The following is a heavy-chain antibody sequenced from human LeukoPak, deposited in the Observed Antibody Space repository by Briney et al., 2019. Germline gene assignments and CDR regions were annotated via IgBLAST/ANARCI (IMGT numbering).Heavy chain of an antibody. CDR1: GFTFSSYS. CDR3: AKEAGQGDYYYYYMDV. D-gene: IGHD6-19*01. Sequence: GGSLRLSCAASGFTFSSYSMNWVRQAPGKGLEWVSSISSSSSYIYYADSVKGRFTISRDNAKNSLYLQMNSLRTEDTALYYCAKEAGQGDYYYYYMDVWGKGTTVTVSS. J-gene: IGHJ6*03. V-gene: IGHV3-21*04. CDR2: ISSSSSYI.